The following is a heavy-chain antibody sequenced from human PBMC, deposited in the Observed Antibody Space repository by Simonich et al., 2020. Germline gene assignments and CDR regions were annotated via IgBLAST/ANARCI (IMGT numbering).Heavy chain of an antibody. V-gene: IGHV4-39*01. CDR2: IYYSGST. CDR3: ATQVDKTGEIDY. CDR1: GGSISSSSYY. D-gene: IGHD7-27*01. J-gene: IGHJ4*02. Sequence: SCPCTVSGGSISSSSYYWGWIRQPPGKGLEWIGSIYYSGSTYYNPSLKSRVTISVDTSKNQFSLKLSSVTAADTAVYYCATQVDKTGEIDYWGQGTLVTVSS.